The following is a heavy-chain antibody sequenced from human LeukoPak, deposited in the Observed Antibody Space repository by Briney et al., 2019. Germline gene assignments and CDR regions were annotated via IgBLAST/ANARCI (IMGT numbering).Heavy chain of an antibody. CDR3: ASRRDGSNYAAFDI. D-gene: IGHD5-12*01. CDR2: INFSGGTT. CDR1: GYTFTSYY. Sequence: GASVKVSCKASGYTFTSYYMHWVRQAPGQGLEWMGIINFSGGTTSYPQKLQGRVTMTRDTSTSTVYMELSSLRSEDTAVYYCASRRDGSNYAAFDIWGQGTMVTVSS. J-gene: IGHJ3*02. V-gene: IGHV1-46*01.